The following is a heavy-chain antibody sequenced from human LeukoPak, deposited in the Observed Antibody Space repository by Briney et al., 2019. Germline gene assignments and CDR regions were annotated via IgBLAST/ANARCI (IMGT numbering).Heavy chain of an antibody. D-gene: IGHD2-15*01. J-gene: IGHJ2*01. CDR3: TKEFCGSRAACAGGSYYDF. V-gene: IGHV3-13*01. CDR2: IGVTGDT. CDR1: GFTFSKDD. Sequence: GVSLRLSCAASGFTFSKDDFHWVRQAPGEGLEWVAAIGVTGDTYYADSVKGRFTVSREDAANSLYLQMRSLGAGDTALYYCTKEFCGSRAACAGGSYYDFWGRGALVTVSS.